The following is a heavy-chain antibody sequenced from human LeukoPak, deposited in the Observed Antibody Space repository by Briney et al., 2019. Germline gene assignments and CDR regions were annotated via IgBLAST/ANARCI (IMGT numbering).Heavy chain of an antibody. Sequence: GGSLRLSCAASGFTVSSNYMSWVRQAPGKGLEWVSVIYSGGSTYYADSVKGRFTISRDNSKNTLYLQMNSLRAEDTAVYYCAKFNGDYDDGYFDYWGQGTLVTVSS. CDR3: AKFNGDYDDGYFDY. CDR1: GFTVSSNY. J-gene: IGHJ4*02. V-gene: IGHV3-53*01. D-gene: IGHD4-17*01. CDR2: IYSGGST.